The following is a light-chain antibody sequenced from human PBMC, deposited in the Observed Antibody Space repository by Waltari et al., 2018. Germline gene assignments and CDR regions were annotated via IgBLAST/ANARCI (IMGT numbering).Light chain of an antibody. CDR1: SSDVGNYNL. CDR3: CSYAGSSTLV. V-gene: IGLV2-23*02. J-gene: IGLJ2*01. Sequence: QSALTQPASVSGSPGQSITISCTGTSSDVGNYNLVSWYQHHPGKAPKRMIYEVSKRPSGVSNRFSGSKSGNTASLTISGLQAEDEADYYCCSYAGSSTLVFGGGTKLTVL. CDR2: EVS.